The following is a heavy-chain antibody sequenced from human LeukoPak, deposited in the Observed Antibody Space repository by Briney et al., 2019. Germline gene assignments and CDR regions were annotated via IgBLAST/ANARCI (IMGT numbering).Heavy chain of an antibody. CDR3: ASTLGSSGPFDI. J-gene: IGHJ3*02. CDR1: GFTFSSYA. D-gene: IGHD6-6*01. CDR2: ISYDGSNE. V-gene: IGHV3-30-3*01. Sequence: GRSLRLSCAASGFTFSSYAMHWVRQAPGKGLEWVAVISYDGSNEYYADSVKGRFTISRDNSKNTLYLQMNSLRAEDTAVYYCASTLGSSGPFDIWGQGTVVTVSS.